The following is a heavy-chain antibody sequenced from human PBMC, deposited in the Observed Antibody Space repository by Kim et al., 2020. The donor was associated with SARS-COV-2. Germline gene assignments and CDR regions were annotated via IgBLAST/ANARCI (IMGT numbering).Heavy chain of an antibody. CDR2: IYYSGST. CDR3: ASVFYYYDSSGYYPVIDY. CDR1: GGSISSSSYY. Sequence: SETLSLTCTVSGGSISSSSYYWGWIRQPPGKGLEWIGSIYYSGSTYYNPSLKSRVTISVDTSKNQFSLKLSSVTAADTAVYYCASVFYYYDSSGYYPVIDYWGQGTLVTVSS. V-gene: IGHV4-39*07. J-gene: IGHJ4*02. D-gene: IGHD3-22*01.